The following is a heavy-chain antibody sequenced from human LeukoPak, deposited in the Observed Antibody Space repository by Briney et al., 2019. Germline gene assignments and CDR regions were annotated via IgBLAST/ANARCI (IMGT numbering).Heavy chain of an antibody. Sequence: GGSLRLSCAVSGFTFDTYAMSWVRQAPGKGLEWVSSISANGANTYYADPVKGRFTISRDNSKSTLHLQLNSLGAEDTAVYYCWDFRGGYWGQGTLVTVSS. CDR2: ISANGANT. CDR1: GFTFDTYA. V-gene: IGHV3-23*01. J-gene: IGHJ4*02. CDR3: WDFRGGY. D-gene: IGHD1-26*01.